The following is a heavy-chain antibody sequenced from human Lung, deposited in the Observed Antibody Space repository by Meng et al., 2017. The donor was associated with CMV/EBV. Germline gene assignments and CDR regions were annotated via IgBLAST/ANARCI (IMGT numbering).Heavy chain of an antibody. Sequence: ESXKISXAASGITLSTYSMSWVRQAPGKGLEWVSSISRSGSYEYYADSVKGRFAISRDNAKNSLYLQMNSLRVEDTAVYYCARVRQGVADHYFDYWGQGXLVTVSS. V-gene: IGHV3-21*01. CDR1: GITLSTYS. CDR2: ISRSGSYE. J-gene: IGHJ4*02. D-gene: IGHD2-21*01. CDR3: ARVRQGVADHYFDY.